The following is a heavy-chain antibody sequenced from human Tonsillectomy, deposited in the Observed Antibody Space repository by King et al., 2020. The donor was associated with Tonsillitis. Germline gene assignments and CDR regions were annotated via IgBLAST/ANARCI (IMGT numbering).Heavy chain of an antibody. CDR3: ARDPNWNYGALFDY. Sequence: QLVQSGAEVEKPGASVKVSCKASGYTFTGYYMHWVRQAPGQGLEWMGWINPNSGGTNYAQKFQGRVTMTRDTSISTAYMELSRLISDDTAIYYCARDPNWNYGALFDYWGQGTLVTVSS. V-gene: IGHV1-2*02. J-gene: IGHJ4*02. CDR1: GYTFTGYY. CDR2: INPNSGGT. D-gene: IGHD1-7*01.